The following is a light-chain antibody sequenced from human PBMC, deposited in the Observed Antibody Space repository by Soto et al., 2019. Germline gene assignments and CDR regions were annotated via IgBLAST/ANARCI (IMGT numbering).Light chain of an antibody. V-gene: IGKV3-20*01. Sequence: DIVLTQSPGTLSLSPGERATLSCRASQSVSSSYLAWYQKKPGQAPRLLIYGASTRATGIPDRFSGSGSGTDITLTISRREPEDFAVYYCQQYGPSPMYTFGQGTKLEIK. J-gene: IGKJ2*01. CDR1: QSVSSSY. CDR2: GAS. CDR3: QQYGPSPMYT.